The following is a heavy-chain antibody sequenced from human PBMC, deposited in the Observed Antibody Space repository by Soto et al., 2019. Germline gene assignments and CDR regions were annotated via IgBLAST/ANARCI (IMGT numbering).Heavy chain of an antibody. CDR1: GFTFFTYA. CDR3: AKDTPVVMFLFDS. V-gene: IGHV3-23*01. D-gene: IGHD2-15*01. CDR2: ITDTGVST. J-gene: IGHJ4*02. Sequence: VGSLRLSCTASGFTFFTYAMTWVRQAPGKGLEWVSSITDTGVSTYYADSVKGRFTISRDNSKNTLYLQMNSLRTDDSAVYYCAKDTPVVMFLFDSWGRGTLVTVSS.